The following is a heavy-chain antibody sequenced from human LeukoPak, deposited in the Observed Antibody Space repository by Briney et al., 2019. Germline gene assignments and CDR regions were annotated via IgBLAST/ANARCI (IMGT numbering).Heavy chain of an antibody. J-gene: IGHJ4*02. CDR3: AKKSPGTYYAPPDY. CDR1: GFAFSTYG. CDR2: TSSDGSKK. D-gene: IGHD3-10*01. V-gene: IGHV3-30*18. Sequence: GTSLRLSCAASGFAFSTYGMHWVRQAPGRGLEWVSVTSSDGSKKDYADSVKGRFTISRDNSKNTLFQQMNSLRAEDTAVYYCAKKSPGTYYAPPDYWGQGTLVTVSS.